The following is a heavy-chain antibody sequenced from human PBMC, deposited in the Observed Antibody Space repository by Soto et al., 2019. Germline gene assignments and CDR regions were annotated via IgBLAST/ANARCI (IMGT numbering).Heavy chain of an antibody. CDR2: FDPEDGET. J-gene: IGHJ4*02. CDR3: ATDRNSSSWYRFDY. Sequence: VSVKVSCKVSGYTLTELSMHWVRQAPGKGLEWMGGFDPEDGETIYAQKFQGRVTMTEDTSTDTAYMELSSLRSEDTAVYYCATDRNSSSWYRFDYWGQGTLVTVSS. CDR1: GYTLTELS. D-gene: IGHD6-13*01. V-gene: IGHV1-24*01.